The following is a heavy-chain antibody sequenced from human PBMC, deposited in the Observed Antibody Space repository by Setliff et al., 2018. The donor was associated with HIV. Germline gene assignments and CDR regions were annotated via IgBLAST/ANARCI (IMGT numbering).Heavy chain of an antibody. V-gene: IGHV3-30*02. D-gene: IGHD1-7*01. CDR1: GFTFSAHG. Sequence: GGSLRLSCAASGFTFSAHGIHWVRQAPGKGLEWVAFINYDESSEYYVDSVKGRVTISRDNSKNTVDLQMNSLRAEDTAVYYCAKDGDYSNWDYDAFDIWGQGTMVTVSS. CDR2: INYDESSE. CDR3: AKDGDYSNWDYDAFDI. J-gene: IGHJ3*02.